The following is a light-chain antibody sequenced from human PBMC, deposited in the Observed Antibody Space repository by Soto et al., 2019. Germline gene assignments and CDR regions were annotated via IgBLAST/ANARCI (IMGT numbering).Light chain of an antibody. CDR3: SSYTDSSSYG. J-gene: IGLJ1*01. V-gene: IGLV2-14*01. CDR1: SSDVGGYNY. CDR2: DVS. Sequence: QSVLTQPASVSGSPGQSITISCTGTSSDVGGYNYVSWYQQHPCKAPKLMIYDVSNRPAGVSNRFSGSKSVNTAYLTISGRQAEEEADYYCSSYTDSSSYGFGTGTKLTVL.